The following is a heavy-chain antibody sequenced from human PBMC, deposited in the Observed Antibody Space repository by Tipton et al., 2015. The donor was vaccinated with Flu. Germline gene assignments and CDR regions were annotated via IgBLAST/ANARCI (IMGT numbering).Heavy chain of an antibody. D-gene: IGHD7-27*01. J-gene: IGHJ4*02. CDR3: AKDPNWAGDY. V-gene: IGHV3-23*01. CDR2: ISGSGGST. CDR1: GFTFSSYA. Sequence: SLRLSCAASGFTFSSYAMSWVRQAPGKGLEWVSAISGSGGSTYYADSVKGRFTIPRDNSKNTLYLLMNSLRAEDTAVYYCAKDPNWAGDYWGQGTLVTVSS.